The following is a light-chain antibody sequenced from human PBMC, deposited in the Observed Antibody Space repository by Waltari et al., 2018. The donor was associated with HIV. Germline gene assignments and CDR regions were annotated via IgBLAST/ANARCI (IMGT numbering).Light chain of an antibody. CDR1: TSNIGAGYD. V-gene: IGLV1-40*01. Sequence: QSVLTQPPSVYGAPGQRVTISCTGNTSNIGAGYDVHWYQQLPGTAPKLLIYGVANRPSGVPDRFSGSTSGTSASLAITGLRAEDECDYYCQSYDRSLSGVIFGGGTKLTVL. J-gene: IGLJ2*01. CDR3: QSYDRSLSGVI. CDR2: GVA.